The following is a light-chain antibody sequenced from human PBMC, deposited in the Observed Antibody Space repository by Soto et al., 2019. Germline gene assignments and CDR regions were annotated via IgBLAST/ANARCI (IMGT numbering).Light chain of an antibody. Sequence: QSALTQPPSASESPGQSVTISCTGTSSDIGVYNYVSWYQQHPGKAPKLMIYEVSKRPSGVPDRFSGSKSGNTASLTVSGLQAEDEADYYCTSYAGSRNLVFGGGTQLTVL. CDR2: EVS. J-gene: IGLJ2*01. V-gene: IGLV2-8*01. CDR3: TSYAGSRNLV. CDR1: SSDIGVYNY.